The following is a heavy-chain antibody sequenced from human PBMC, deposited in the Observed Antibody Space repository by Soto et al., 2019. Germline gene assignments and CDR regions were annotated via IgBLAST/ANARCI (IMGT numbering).Heavy chain of an antibody. V-gene: IGHV2-5*01. CDR1: GFSLSTSGLG. CDR2: IYWNDDK. J-gene: IGHJ4*02. D-gene: IGHD6-19*01. Sequence: QITLKESGPTLVRPTQTLTLTCTFSGFSLSTSGLGVGWIRQPPGKALEWLALIYWNDDKRYSPSLKARLTITKDTSKNRVALTMTNMDAVDTATYYCAHRPSGWYLFDYWGQGTLVTVSS. CDR3: AHRPSGWYLFDY.